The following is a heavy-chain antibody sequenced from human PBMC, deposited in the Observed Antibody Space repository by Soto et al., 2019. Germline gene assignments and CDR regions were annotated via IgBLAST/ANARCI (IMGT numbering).Heavy chain of an antibody. J-gene: IGHJ4*02. CDR2: IYYSGST. V-gene: IGHV4-30-4*01. CDR1: GGSISSGDYY. CDR3: ARVADCSGGSCYFSADY. Sequence: QVQLQESGPGLVKPSQTLSLTCTVSGGSISSGDYYWSWIRQPPGKGLEWIGYIYYSGSTYYNPSLKSRVTISVDTSKNQFSLKLSSVTAADTAVYYCARVADCSGGSCYFSADYWGQGTLVTVSS. D-gene: IGHD2-15*01.